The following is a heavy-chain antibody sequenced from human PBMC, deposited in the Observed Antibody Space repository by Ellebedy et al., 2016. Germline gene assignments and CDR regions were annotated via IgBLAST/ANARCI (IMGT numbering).Heavy chain of an antibody. CDR1: GFTFNNYA. CDR3: ARDRDPKSIGATGSDFDY. Sequence: GESLKISCAGSGFTFNNYAMSWVRQAPGQGLEWVAVISYDGRNKFYADSVKGRFTISRDNSKNIVSLQMDSLGADDTAVYYCARDRDPKSIGATGSDFDYWGQGTLVTVSS. J-gene: IGHJ4*02. D-gene: IGHD6-6*01. V-gene: IGHV3-30*04. CDR2: ISYDGRNK.